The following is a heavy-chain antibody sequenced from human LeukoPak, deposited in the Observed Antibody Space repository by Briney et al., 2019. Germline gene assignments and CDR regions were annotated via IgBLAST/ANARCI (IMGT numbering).Heavy chain of an antibody. CDR3: ARDRGYSYGPYYYYYYGMDV. D-gene: IGHD5-18*01. CDR2: IYYSGST. CDR1: GGSISSYY. V-gene: IGHV4-59*01. J-gene: IGHJ6*02. Sequence: PSETLSLTCTASGGSISSYYWSWIRQPPGKGLEWIGYIYYSGSTNYNPSLKSRVTISVDTSKNQFSLKLSSVTAADTAVYYCARDRGYSYGPYYYYYYGMDVWGQGTTVTVSS.